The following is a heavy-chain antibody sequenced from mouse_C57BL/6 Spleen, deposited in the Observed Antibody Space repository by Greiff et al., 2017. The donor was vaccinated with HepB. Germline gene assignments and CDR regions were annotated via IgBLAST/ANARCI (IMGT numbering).Heavy chain of an antibody. CDR3: ARVYDGYYAWFAY. CDR1: GFSFTSYA. D-gene: IGHD2-3*01. J-gene: IGHJ3*01. V-gene: IGHV2-9-1*01. Sequence: VQLQQSGPGLVAPSQSLSITCTVSGFSFTSYAISWVRQPPGKGLEWLGLIWTGGGTNYNSALKSRLSISKDNSKSQVFLKMNSLHTDDTARYYCARVYDGYYAWFAYWGQGTLVTVSA. CDR2: IWTGGGT.